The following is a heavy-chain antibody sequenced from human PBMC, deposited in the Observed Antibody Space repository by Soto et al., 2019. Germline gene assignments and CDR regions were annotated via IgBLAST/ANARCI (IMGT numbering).Heavy chain of an antibody. V-gene: IGHV3-23*01. D-gene: IGHD1-26*01. Sequence: EVQLLESGGGLVQPGGSPRFSCAASGFTFSSYAMNWVRQAPGKGLEWVSVISGSSDSTYYADSVKGRFTISRDNSKNTLYLQMNSLRAEDTAIYYCARRGSGSYYDYWGQGTLVTVSS. CDR2: ISGSSDST. CDR3: ARRGSGSYYDY. CDR1: GFTFSSYA. J-gene: IGHJ4*02.